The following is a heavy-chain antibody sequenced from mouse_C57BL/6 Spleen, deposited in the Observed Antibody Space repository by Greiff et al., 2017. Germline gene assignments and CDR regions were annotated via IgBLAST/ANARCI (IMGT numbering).Heavy chain of an antibody. Sequence: EVKLQESGPGMVKPSQSLSLTCTVTGYSITSGYDWHWIRHFPGNKLEWMGYISYSGSTNYNPSLKNRISITHDTSKNHFFLRMNSVTTEDTATYFCAREGETGTEFDYWGQGTLVTVSA. D-gene: IGHD4-1*01. CDR3: AREGETGTEFDY. V-gene: IGHV3-1*01. J-gene: IGHJ3*01. CDR2: ISYSGST. CDR1: GYSITSGYD.